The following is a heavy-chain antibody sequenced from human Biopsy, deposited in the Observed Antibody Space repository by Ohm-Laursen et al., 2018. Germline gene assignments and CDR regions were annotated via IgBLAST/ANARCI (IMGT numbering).Heavy chain of an antibody. Sequence: SETLSLTCGVSGGSISSDYWSWIRQTPGKGLEWIGDIYYSGSTNYNPSLKSRVTISVDTSKNQFSLRLNSVTAADTAVYYCERATNSNGWPYYYFYGMDVWGQGTTVTVSS. V-gene: IGHV4-59*01. J-gene: IGHJ6*02. CDR3: ERATNSNGWPYYYFYGMDV. D-gene: IGHD6-19*01. CDR1: GGSISSDY. CDR2: IYYSGST.